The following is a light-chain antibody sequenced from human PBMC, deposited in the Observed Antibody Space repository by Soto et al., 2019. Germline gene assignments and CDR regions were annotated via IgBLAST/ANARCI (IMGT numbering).Light chain of an antibody. CDR1: GSSIGTNT. V-gene: IGLV1-44*01. CDR2: GNN. Sequence: SVLTKPPSASGTPGQRVTISCSGSGSSIGTNTVNWYRQLPGTAPKLLIYGNNQRPSGVPDRFSGSKSGTSASLAISGLQSEDEAEYYCAAWDGSLNNVLFGGGTKVTVL. CDR3: AAWDGSLNNVL. J-gene: IGLJ2*01.